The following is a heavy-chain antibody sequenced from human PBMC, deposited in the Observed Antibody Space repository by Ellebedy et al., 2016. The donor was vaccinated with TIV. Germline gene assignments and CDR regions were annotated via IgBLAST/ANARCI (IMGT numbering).Heavy chain of an antibody. CDR2: IKQDGSEK. Sequence: GGSLRLXXAASGFTFSSYWMSWVRQAPGKGLEWVANIKQDGSEKYYVDSVKGRFTISRDNAKNSLYLQMNSLRAEDTAVYYCARDLEPGGYNWFDPWGQGTLVTVSS. CDR3: ARDLEPGGYNWFDP. CDR1: GFTFSSYW. J-gene: IGHJ5*02. V-gene: IGHV3-7*01. D-gene: IGHD1-1*01.